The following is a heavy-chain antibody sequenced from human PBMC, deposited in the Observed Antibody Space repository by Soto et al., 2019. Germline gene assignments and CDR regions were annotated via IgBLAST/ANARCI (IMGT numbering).Heavy chain of an antibody. Sequence: QVQLVQSGAEVKKPGASVKVSCKASGYTFTSYAMPWVRQAPGQRLEWMGWINAGNGNTKYSQKFQGRVTITRDTSASTAYVELTSLSSEDTAVYYCARDLGGWPDYWGQGTLVTVSS. V-gene: IGHV1-3*01. J-gene: IGHJ4*02. D-gene: IGHD2-15*01. CDR3: ARDLGGWPDY. CDR2: INAGNGNT. CDR1: GYTFTSYA.